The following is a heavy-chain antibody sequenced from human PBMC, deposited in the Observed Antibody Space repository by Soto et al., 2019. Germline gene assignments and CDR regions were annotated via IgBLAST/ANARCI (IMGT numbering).Heavy chain of an antibody. D-gene: IGHD3-22*01. V-gene: IGHV1-3*01. Sequence: ASVKVSCKASGYTFTRYTMNWVRQAPGQRLEWMGWINPDNGNTKSSQKFQDRVIITRDTSASTAYMDLSSLRAEDTAVYYCARDYLTDYYDSSGPRRTDEYGVDVWGQGTTVTVSS. J-gene: IGHJ6*02. CDR3: ARDYLTDYYDSSGPRRTDEYGVDV. CDR1: GYTFTRYT. CDR2: INPDNGNT.